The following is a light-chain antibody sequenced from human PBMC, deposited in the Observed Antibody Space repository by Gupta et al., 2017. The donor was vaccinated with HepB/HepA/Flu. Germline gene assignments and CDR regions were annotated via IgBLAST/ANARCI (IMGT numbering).Light chain of an antibody. V-gene: IGLV4-69*01. CDR3: QTGATGSNWV. J-gene: IGLJ3*02. Sequence: QVVLTQSPSASASLGASVNLTCTLSSGPSNYAIAWHPQQPEKGPRYLLKLYSDGSHNKGDGIPDRFSGSSSGAERSLTISSLQAEDEGDYYGQTGATGSNWVFGGGTKLTVL. CDR2: LYSDGSH. CDR1: SGPSNYA.